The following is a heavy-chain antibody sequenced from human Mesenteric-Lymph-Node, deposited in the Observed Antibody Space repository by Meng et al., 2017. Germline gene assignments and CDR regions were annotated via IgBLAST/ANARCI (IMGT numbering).Heavy chain of an antibody. Sequence: QPQLQESGPGLVKPSEALSLTCRVPGGSISTSGYYCVWIRQPPGKGLEWIGSIGHSGITYYTPSLKSRVTVSIDTFKSQFSLKLTSVTAADTAVYYCVRSSGWVRTGFDPWGQGTLVTVSS. V-gene: IGHV4-39*01. CDR1: GGSISTSGYY. D-gene: IGHD6-19*01. J-gene: IGHJ5*02. CDR2: IGHSGIT. CDR3: VRSSGWVRTGFDP.